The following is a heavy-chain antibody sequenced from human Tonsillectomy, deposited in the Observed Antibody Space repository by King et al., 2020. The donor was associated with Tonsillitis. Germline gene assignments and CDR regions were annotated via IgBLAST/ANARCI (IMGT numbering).Heavy chain of an antibody. CDR2: INPNTGGT. V-gene: IGHV1-2*02. CDR3: AKDDSTVWELPTPLDS. D-gene: IGHD1-26*01. J-gene: IGHJ4*02. CDR1: GYTFTNYY. Sequence: VQLVESGAEVKKPGASVRVSCTASGYTFTNYYIHWVRQAPGQGLEWMGWINPNTGGTNFAQKFQGRVTMTRETSISTAYMDLSRLKSDDTAMYYCAKDDSTVWELPTPLDSWGQGTLVTVSS.